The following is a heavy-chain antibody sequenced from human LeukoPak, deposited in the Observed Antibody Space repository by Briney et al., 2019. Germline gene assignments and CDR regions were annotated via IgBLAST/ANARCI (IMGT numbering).Heavy chain of an antibody. CDR3: ARVAISWTIDDAFDI. D-gene: IGHD6-13*01. J-gene: IGHJ3*02. CDR2: INIDETNR. Sequence: PGGSLRLSCAASGFTFTSHWMHWVRQAPGKGLVWVSRINIDETNRRYADSVKGRFTISRDNARNTLYLQVDSLTPDDTAVYYCARVAISWTIDDAFDIWGQGTMVTVSS. V-gene: IGHV3-74*01. CDR1: GFTFTSHW.